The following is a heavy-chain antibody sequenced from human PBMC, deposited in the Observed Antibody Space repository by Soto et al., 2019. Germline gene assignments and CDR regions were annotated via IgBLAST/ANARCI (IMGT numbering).Heavy chain of an antibody. CDR3: ARVRGVGAAAGLYYFDY. V-gene: IGHV3-74*01. CDR2: INSDGSST. J-gene: IGHJ4*02. CDR1: GFTFSSYG. Sequence: GGSLRLSCAASGFTFSSYGMHWVRQAPGKGLVWVSRINSDGSSTSYADSVKGRFTISRDNAKNTLYLQMNSLRAEDTAVYYCARVRGVGAAAGLYYFDYWGQGTLVTVSS. D-gene: IGHD6-13*01.